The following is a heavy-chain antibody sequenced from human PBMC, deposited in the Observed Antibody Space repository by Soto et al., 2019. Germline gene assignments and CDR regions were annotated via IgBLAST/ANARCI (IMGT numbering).Heavy chain of an antibody. J-gene: IGHJ6*02. D-gene: IGHD6-13*01. CDR1: GGSISSSY. Sequence: SETLSLTSTVSGGSISSSYWSWIRQHPGKGLEWIGYIYYSGSTYYNPSLKSRVTISVDTSKNQFSLKLSSVTAADTAVYYCARAYSSSWYEGDYYYGMDVWGQGTTVTVSS. CDR3: ARAYSSSWYEGDYYYGMDV. V-gene: IGHV4-59*06. CDR2: IYYSGST.